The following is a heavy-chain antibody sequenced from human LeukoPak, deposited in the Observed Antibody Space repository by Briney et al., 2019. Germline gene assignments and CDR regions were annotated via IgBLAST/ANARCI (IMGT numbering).Heavy chain of an antibody. D-gene: IGHD1-1*01. CDR3: ARGEPYNWNDFDY. CDR1: GYTFTSYD. V-gene: IGHV1-8*01. J-gene: IGHJ4*02. CDR2: MNPNSGNT. Sequence: ASVTVSCKASGYTFTSYDINWVRQATGQGLERMGWMNPNSGNTGYAQKFQGRVAMTRNTSISTAYMELSSLRSEDTAVYYCARGEPYNWNDFDYWGQGTLVTVSS.